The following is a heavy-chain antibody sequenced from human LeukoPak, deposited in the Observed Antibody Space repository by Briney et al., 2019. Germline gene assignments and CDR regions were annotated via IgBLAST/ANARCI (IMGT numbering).Heavy chain of an antibody. D-gene: IGHD2-15*01. CDR2: ISYDGSNK. Sequence: PGGSLRLSCEASGFTFSSYGMHWVRQAPGKGLEWVAVISYDGSNKYYADSVKGRFTISRDNAKNSLYLQMNSLRAEDTAVYYCARDLYVVVASKEGDYWGQGTLVTVSS. V-gene: IGHV3-30*03. CDR3: ARDLYVVVASKEGDY. CDR1: GFTFSSYG. J-gene: IGHJ4*02.